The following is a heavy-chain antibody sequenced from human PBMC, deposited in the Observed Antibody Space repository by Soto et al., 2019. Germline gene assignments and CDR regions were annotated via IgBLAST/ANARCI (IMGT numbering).Heavy chain of an antibody. Sequence: SETLSLTCTVSGGSISSSSYYWGWIRQPPGKGLEWIGSIYYSGSTYYNPSLKSRVAISVDTSKNQFSLKLSSVTAADTAVYYCARHGGTTETKHFDYWGQGTLVTVSS. V-gene: IGHV4-39*01. D-gene: IGHD4-17*01. CDR2: IYYSGST. J-gene: IGHJ4*02. CDR3: ARHGGTTETKHFDY. CDR1: GGSISSSSYY.